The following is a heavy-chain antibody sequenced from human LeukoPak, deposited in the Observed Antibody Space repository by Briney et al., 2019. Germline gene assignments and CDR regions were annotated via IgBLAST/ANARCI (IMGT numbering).Heavy chain of an antibody. CDR2: NNHSGST. V-gene: IGHV4-34*01. Sequence: SETLSLTCAVYGGSFSGYYWSWIRQPPGKGLEWIGENNHSGSTNYNPSLKSRVTISVDTSKNQFSLKLSSVTAADTAVYYCARSRGVVPAAIRARFDPWGQGTLVTVSS. D-gene: IGHD2-2*02. CDR3: ARSRGVVPAAIRARFDP. CDR1: GGSFSGYY. J-gene: IGHJ5*02.